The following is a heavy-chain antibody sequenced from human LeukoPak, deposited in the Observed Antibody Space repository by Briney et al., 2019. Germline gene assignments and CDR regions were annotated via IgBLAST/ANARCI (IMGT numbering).Heavy chain of an antibody. CDR2: IYSGGST. J-gene: IGHJ5*02. CDR3: ARTFYEWGFDP. CDR1: GFTVSSNY. Sequence: PGGSLRLSCAASGFTVSSNYMSWVRQAPGKGLEWVSVIYSGGSTYYADSVKGRFTIPRDNAKNSLYLQMNSLRAEDTAVYYCARTFYEWGFDPWGQGTLVTVSS. V-gene: IGHV3-66*01. D-gene: IGHD2/OR15-2a*01.